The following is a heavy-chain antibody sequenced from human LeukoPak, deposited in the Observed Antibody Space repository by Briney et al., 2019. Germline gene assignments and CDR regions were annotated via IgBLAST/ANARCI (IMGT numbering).Heavy chain of an antibody. V-gene: IGHV4-39*07. CDR3: ARGRYYYDSSGYYCDDPIEYFQY. CDR2: IYYSGST. J-gene: IGHJ1*01. D-gene: IGHD3-22*01. CDR1: GGSISSSSYY. Sequence: PSETLSLTCTVSGGSISSSSYYWGWIRQPPGKGLEWIGSIYYSGSTYYNPSLKSRVTMSVDTSKNQFSLKLSSVTAADTAVYYCARGRYYYDSSGYYCDDPIEYFQYWGQGTLVTVSS.